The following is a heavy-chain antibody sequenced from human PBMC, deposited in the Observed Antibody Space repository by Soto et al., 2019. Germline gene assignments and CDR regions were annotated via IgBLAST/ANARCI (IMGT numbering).Heavy chain of an antibody. CDR3: ARLYWSYYASSGYLDQ. J-gene: IGHJ4*02. Sequence: PSETLSLTCTVSGASINNGDYYWIWIRHTPGKGLEWVGYIYVTGTTYYNPSLKTRLAISIDRAKSQFSLRLTSVTAADTAVYYCARLYWSYYASSGYLDQWGQGTLVTVSS. V-gene: IGHV4-30-4*08. CDR2: IYVTGTT. D-gene: IGHD3-22*01. CDR1: GASINNGDYY.